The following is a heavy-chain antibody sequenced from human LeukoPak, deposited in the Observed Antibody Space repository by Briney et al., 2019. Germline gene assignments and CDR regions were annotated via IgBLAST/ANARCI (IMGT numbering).Heavy chain of an antibody. CDR2: INHSGST. V-gene: IGHV4-34*01. CDR3: ARAHNWFDP. Sequence: SETLSLTCAVYGGSFSGYYWSWIRQPPGKGLEWIGEINHSGSTNYNPSLRSRVTISVDTSKNQFSLKLSSVTAADTAVYYCARAHNWFDPWGQGTLVTVSS. CDR1: GGSFSGYY. J-gene: IGHJ5*02.